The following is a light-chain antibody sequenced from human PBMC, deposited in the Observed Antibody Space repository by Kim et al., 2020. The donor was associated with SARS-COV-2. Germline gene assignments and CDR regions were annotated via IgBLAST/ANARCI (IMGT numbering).Light chain of an antibody. V-gene: IGLV2-14*03. CDR2: DVS. J-gene: IGLJ1*01. CDR3: SSYTTANTRL. CDR1: SSDIGAFNH. Sequence: GQTITSSCTGTSSDIGAFNHVSWFQQHPGRAPKLLIYDVSERPSGISNRFSGSTSGYTASLTISGLQAEDEADYYCSSYTTANTRLFGAGTKVTVL.